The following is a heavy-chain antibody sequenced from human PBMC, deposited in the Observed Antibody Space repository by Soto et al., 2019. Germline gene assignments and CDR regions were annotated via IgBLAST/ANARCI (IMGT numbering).Heavy chain of an antibody. D-gene: IGHD2-2*03. CDR3: AKDIDGYCSSTSCYNWFDP. V-gene: IGHV3-23*01. Sequence: GESLKISCAASGFTFSSYAMSWVRQAPGKGLEWVSAISGSGGSTYYADSVKGRFTISRDNSKNTLYLQMNSLRAEDTAVYYCAKDIDGYCSSTSCYNWFDPWGQGTLVTVSS. CDR1: GFTFSSYA. CDR2: ISGSGGST. J-gene: IGHJ5*02.